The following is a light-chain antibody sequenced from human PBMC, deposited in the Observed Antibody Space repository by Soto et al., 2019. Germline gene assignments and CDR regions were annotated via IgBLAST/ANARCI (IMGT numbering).Light chain of an antibody. CDR1: QSINNW. V-gene: IGKV1-5*03. J-gene: IGKJ4*01. CDR2: KTS. Sequence: DIQMTQSPSTLSASVGDRVTITCRASQSINNWLAWYQQKPGKAPKLLIYKTSDLESGVPSRFSGSGSGTEISLTISSLQPDDFATYYCQQYKSFSLTFGGGTKVDIK. CDR3: QQYKSFSLT.